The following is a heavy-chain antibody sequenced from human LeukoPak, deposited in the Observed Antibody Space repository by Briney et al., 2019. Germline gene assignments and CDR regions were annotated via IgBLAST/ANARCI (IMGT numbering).Heavy chain of an antibody. J-gene: IGHJ3*02. D-gene: IGHD3-16*01. CDR2: IYYSGST. CDR1: GGSISSYY. CDR3: ARRMKYYDKSAYPHGAFDI. Sequence: SQTLSLTCTVSGGSISSYYWSWIRQPPGKGLEWIGHIYYSGSTDYTPSLKSRVTISVDTSNNQFSLNLTSVSATDTSVYYCARRMKYYDKSAYPHGAFDIGGQGTMVTVSS. V-gene: IGHV4-59*08.